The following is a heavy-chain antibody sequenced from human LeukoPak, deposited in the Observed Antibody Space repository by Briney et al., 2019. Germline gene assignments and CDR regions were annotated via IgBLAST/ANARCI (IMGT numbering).Heavy chain of an antibody. V-gene: IGHV3-23*01. Sequence: GGSLRLSCAASGFTFSSYAMSWVRQAPGRGLEWVSSISGIGGTTYSADSVKGRFTISRDNSKNTLYLQMNSLRAEDTAVYYCAKDHSDIFAYFDYWGQGTLVTVSS. J-gene: IGHJ4*02. D-gene: IGHD3-9*01. CDR3: AKDHSDIFAYFDY. CDR2: ISGIGGTT. CDR1: GFTFSSYA.